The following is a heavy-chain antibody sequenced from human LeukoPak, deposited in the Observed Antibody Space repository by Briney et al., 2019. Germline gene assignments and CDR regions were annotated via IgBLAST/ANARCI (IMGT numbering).Heavy chain of an antibody. D-gene: IGHD6-13*01. Sequence: DSVKGRFTISRDNSKNTLYLQMNSLRAEDTAVYYCAKDNPQLAFDCWGQGTLVTVSS. V-gene: IGHV3-30*02. J-gene: IGHJ4*02. CDR3: AKDNPQLAFDC.